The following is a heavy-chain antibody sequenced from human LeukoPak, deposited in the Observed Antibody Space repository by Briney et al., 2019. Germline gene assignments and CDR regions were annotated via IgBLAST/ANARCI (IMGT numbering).Heavy chain of an antibody. CDR2: IIPIYGSP. CDR3: AGFFYDNSHDAFDL. CDR1: GGTFSSYA. D-gene: IGHD3-22*01. J-gene: IGHJ3*01. Sequence: SVKVSCKASGGTFSSYAISWVRQAPGQGLEWMAGIIPIYGSPSYAQRFQGRVTITSDKSARTVYMELSSLRSEDTAVYYCAGFFYDNSHDAFDLWGQGTMVTVSS. V-gene: IGHV1-69*06.